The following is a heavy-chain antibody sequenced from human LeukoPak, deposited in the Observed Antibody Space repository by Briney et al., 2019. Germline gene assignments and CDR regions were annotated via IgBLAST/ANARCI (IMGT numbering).Heavy chain of an antibody. Sequence: SQTLSLTCAISGDSVSSNSAAWNWIRQSPSRGLEWLGRTYYRSKWYNDYAVSVKSRVTINPDTSKNQFSLQLNSVTPEDTAVYYCARVWAGYYLSDDAFDIWGQGTMVTVSS. D-gene: IGHD3-3*01. CDR1: GDSVSSNSAA. V-gene: IGHV6-1*01. CDR3: ARVWAGYYLSDDAFDI. J-gene: IGHJ3*02. CDR2: TYYRSKWYN.